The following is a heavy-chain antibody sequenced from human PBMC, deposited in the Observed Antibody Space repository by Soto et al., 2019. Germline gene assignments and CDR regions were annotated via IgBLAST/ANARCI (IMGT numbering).Heavy chain of an antibody. CDR1: GGTFSSYA. Sequence: SVKVSCKASGGTFSSYAISWVRRAPGQGLEWMGGIIPIFGTANYAQKFQGRVTITADESTSTAYMELSSLRSEDTAVYYCAGRYCSGGSCSLNWFGPWGQGTLVTVSS. CDR2: IIPIFGTA. D-gene: IGHD2-15*01. CDR3: AGRYCSGGSCSLNWFGP. J-gene: IGHJ5*02. V-gene: IGHV1-69*13.